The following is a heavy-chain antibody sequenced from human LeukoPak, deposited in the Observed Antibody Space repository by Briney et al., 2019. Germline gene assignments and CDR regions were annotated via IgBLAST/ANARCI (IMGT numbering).Heavy chain of an antibody. J-gene: IGHJ3*02. V-gene: IGHV4-39*01. Sequence: SETLSLTCTVSGGSISSTTYYWGWIRQPPGAGLEWIGSIYYSGTAYYNPSFKGRLSISVDTSKNQFSLKLSSVTAADTAVYYCARVRDGYNYGAFDIWGQGTMVTVSS. CDR3: ARVRDGYNYGAFDI. D-gene: IGHD5-24*01. CDR1: GGSISSTTYY. CDR2: IYYSGTA.